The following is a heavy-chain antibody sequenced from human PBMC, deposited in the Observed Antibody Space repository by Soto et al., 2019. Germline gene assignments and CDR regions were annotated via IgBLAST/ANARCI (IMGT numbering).Heavy chain of an antibody. CDR3: AHSVPFDYRGYDFEF. J-gene: IGHJ4*02. D-gene: IGHD5-12*01. CDR2: IYWDENK. V-gene: IGHV2-5*02. CDR1: GFSLSTHTVG. Sequence: QITLKESGPTLVKPTQTLTLTCTFSGFSLSTHTVGVAWIRQSPGKALEWLALIYWDENKRYTPTLKSRLTIALATTKSQVVLTIPNMDPVDTATYYCAHSVPFDYRGYDFEFWGQGILVTVSS.